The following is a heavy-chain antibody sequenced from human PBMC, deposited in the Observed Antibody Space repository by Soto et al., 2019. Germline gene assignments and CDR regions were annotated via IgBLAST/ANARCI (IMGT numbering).Heavy chain of an antibody. Sequence: PGGSLRLSCAASGFTFSSYGMHWVRQAPGKGLEWVAVISYDGSNKYYADSVKGRFTISRDNSKNTLYLQMNSLRAEDTAVYYCAKDPSPRYYDFWSGYSPNGMDVWGQRTTVTVSS. J-gene: IGHJ6*02. CDR3: AKDPSPRYYDFWSGYSPNGMDV. CDR1: GFTFSSYG. V-gene: IGHV3-30*18. CDR2: ISYDGSNK. D-gene: IGHD3-3*01.